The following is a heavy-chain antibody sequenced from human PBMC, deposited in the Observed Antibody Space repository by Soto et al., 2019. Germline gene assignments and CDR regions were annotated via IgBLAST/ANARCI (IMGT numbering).Heavy chain of an antibody. CDR2: IIPILGIA. J-gene: IGHJ4*02. V-gene: IGHV1-69*02. CDR3: AVVRGVTGFDY. CDR1: GGTFSSYT. D-gene: IGHD3-10*01. Sequence: QVQLVQSGAEVKKPGPSVKVSCKASGGTFSSYTISWVRQAPGQGLEWMGRIIPILGIANYAQKFQGRVTLTADKSTNTAYMELSSLRSEDTAVYYCAVVRGVTGFDYWGQGTLVTVSS.